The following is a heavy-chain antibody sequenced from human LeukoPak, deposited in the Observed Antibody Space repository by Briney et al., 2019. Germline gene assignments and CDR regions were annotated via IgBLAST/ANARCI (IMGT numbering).Heavy chain of an antibody. CDR3: ARDPSYCSSTSCSIVRFDP. Sequence: ASVKVSCKASGYTFTSYGISWVRQAPGQGLEWMGWISAYNGNTNCAQKLQGRVTMTTDTSTSTAYMELRSLRSDDTAVYYCARDPSYCSSTSCSIVRFDPWGQGTLVTVSS. J-gene: IGHJ5*02. D-gene: IGHD2-2*01. V-gene: IGHV1-18*01. CDR2: ISAYNGNT. CDR1: GYTFTSYG.